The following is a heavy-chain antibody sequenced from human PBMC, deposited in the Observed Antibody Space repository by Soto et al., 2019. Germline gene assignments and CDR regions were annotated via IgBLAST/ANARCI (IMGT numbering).Heavy chain of an antibody. J-gene: IGHJ4*02. Sequence: QVQLQQWGAGLLKPSETLSLTCAVYGGSFSGYYWSWIRQPPGKGLEWIGEINHSGSTNYNPSLKSRVTISVDTSKNQFSLKLSSVTAADTAVYYCARGGNRHQLLPYFDYWGQGTLVTVSS. CDR1: GGSFSGYY. V-gene: IGHV4-34*01. D-gene: IGHD2-2*01. CDR2: INHSGST. CDR3: ARGGNRHQLLPYFDY.